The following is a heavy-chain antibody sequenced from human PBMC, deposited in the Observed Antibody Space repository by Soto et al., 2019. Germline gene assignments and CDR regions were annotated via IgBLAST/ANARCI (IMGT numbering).Heavy chain of an antibody. CDR1: GGSIRSSSYY. Sequence: SETLSLTWTVSGGSIRSSSYYWGWISQPPGKGLEWIGSIYYSGSTYYNPSLKSRVTISVDTSKNQFSLKLSSVTAADTAVYYCARLSEAVDYWGQGTLVTVSS. CDR3: ARLSEAVDY. D-gene: IGHD6-19*01. V-gene: IGHV4-39*01. CDR2: IYYSGST. J-gene: IGHJ4*02.